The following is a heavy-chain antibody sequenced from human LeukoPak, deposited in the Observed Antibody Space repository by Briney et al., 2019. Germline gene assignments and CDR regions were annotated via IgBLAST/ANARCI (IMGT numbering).Heavy chain of an antibody. CDR2: IYYSGST. D-gene: IGHD3-10*01. CDR3: AREALGGSGSYSGMDV. CDR1: GGSISGSSYF. V-gene: IGHV4-61*01. J-gene: IGHJ6*02. Sequence: PSETLSLTCTVSGGSISGSSYFWGWIRQPPGKGLEWIGYIYYSGSTNYNPSLKSRVTISVDTSKSQFSLKLSSVTAADTAVYYCAREALGGSGSYSGMDVWGQGTTVTVSS.